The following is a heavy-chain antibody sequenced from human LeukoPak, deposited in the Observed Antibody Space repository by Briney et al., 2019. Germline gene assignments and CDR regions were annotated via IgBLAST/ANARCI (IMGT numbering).Heavy chain of an antibody. CDR2: MNPNSGST. CDR3: AKDGRGYSGSWYEYYFDY. J-gene: IGHJ4*02. Sequence: GASVKVSCKASGYTFTSYDINWVRQATGQGLEWMGWMNPNSGSTGYAQKFQGRVTMTRNTSISTAYMELNSLRAEDTAVYYCAKDGRGYSGSWYEYYFDYWGQGTLVTVSS. D-gene: IGHD6-13*01. CDR1: GYTFTSYD. V-gene: IGHV1-8*01.